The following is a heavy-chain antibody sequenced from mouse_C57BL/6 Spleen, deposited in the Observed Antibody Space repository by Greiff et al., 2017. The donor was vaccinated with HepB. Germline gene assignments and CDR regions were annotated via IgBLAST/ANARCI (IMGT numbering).Heavy chain of an antibody. V-gene: IGHV1-69*01. CDR2: IDPSDSYT. CDR1: GYTFTSYW. J-gene: IGHJ4*01. CDR3: ARGTGYRYAMDY. D-gene: IGHD1-2*01. Sequence: VQLQQPGAELVMPGASVKLSCKASGYTFTSYWMHWVKQRPGQGLEWIGEIDPSDSYTNYNQKFKGKSTLPVDKSSSTAYMQLSSLTSEDSAVYYCARGTGYRYAMDYWGQGTSVTVSS.